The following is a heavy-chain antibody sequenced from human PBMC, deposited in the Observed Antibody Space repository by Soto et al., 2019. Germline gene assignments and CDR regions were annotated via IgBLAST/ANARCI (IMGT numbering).Heavy chain of an antibody. CDR3: ARLRLEELQPRSNWFDP. V-gene: IGHV4-30-4*01. CDR2: IYYSGST. J-gene: IGHJ5*02. CDR1: GGSISIGDYC. Sequence: QVQLQESGPGLVKPSQTLSLTCTVSGGSISIGDYCWSWIRQPPGKALEWIGYIYYSGSTYYNPSLKSRVTISVDTSKNQFSLKLSSVTAEDTAVYYCARLRLEELQPRSNWFDPWGQGTLVTVSS. D-gene: IGHD3-16*01.